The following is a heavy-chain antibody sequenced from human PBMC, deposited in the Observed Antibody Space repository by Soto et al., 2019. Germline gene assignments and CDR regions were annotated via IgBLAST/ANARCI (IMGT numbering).Heavy chain of an antibody. J-gene: IGHJ4*02. D-gene: IGHD3-16*02. CDR3: ARDFKAYHGYSYLEY. CDR1: GFTFRMYA. Sequence: EVQLLESGGGLVQPGGSLRLSCAASGFTFRMYAMAWVRQAPGKGLEWVAAISGSGDSTYYTDSVKGRFAVSRDHSNNTIQLQMYSVRAEDTAVYFCARDFKAYHGYSYLEYWGLGTLVTVSP. CDR2: ISGSGDST. V-gene: IGHV3-23*01.